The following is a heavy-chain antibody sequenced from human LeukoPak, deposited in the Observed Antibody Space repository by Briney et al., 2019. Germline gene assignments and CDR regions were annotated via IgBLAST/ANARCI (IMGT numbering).Heavy chain of an antibody. CDR3: ARRPDYGGTPTFDY. CDR2: IYSDGST. CDR1: GLTVTSNY. J-gene: IGHJ4*02. D-gene: IGHD4-23*01. V-gene: IGHV3-66*01. Sequence: GGSLRLSCAASGLTVTSNYMSWVRQAPGKGLEWVSVIYSDGSTYYADSVKGRFSISRNNSKNTLYLQLNSLRVEDTAVYYCARRPDYGGTPTFDYWGQGTLVTVSS.